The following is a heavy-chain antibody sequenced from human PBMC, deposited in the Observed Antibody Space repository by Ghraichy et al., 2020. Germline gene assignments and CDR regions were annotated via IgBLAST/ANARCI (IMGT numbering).Heavy chain of an antibody. D-gene: IGHD4-17*01. CDR2: INPNSGGT. CDR1: GYTFTGYY. J-gene: IGHJ6*02. Sequence: ASVKVSCRASGYTFTGYYMHWVRQAPGQGLEWMGWINPNSGGTNYAQKFQGRVTMTRDTSISTAYMELSRLRSDDTAVYYCAREGATVTPSLRYYYGMDVWGQGTTVTVSS. V-gene: IGHV1-2*02. CDR3: AREGATVTPSLRYYYGMDV.